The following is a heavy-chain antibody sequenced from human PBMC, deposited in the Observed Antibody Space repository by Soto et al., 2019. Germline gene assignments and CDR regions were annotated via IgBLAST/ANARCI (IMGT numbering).Heavy chain of an antibody. D-gene: IGHD5-12*01. V-gene: IGHV4-39*01. CDR2: IYYSGST. Sequence: QLQLQESGPGLVKPSETLSLTCTVSGGSISSSSYYWGWIRQPPGKGLEWIGSIYYSGSTYYNPSLKSRVTISVDTSKNQFSLKLSSVTAADTAVYYCARHVAGYSGYDYAGNGAFDIWGQGTMVTVSS. CDR1: GGSISSSSYY. J-gene: IGHJ3*02. CDR3: ARHVAGYSGYDYAGNGAFDI.